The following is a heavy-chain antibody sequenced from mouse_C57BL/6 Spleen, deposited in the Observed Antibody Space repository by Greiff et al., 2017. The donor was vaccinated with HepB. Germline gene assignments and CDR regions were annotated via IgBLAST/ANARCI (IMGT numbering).Heavy chain of an antibody. V-gene: IGHV1-72*01. CDR2: IDPNSGGT. D-gene: IGHD2-4*01. CDR1: GYTFTSYW. CDR3: ARDYDYDGYFDV. Sequence: QVQLQQPGAELVKPGASVKLSCKASGYTFTSYWMHWVKQRPGRGLEWIGRIDPNSGGTKYNEKFKSKATLTVDKPSSTAYMQISSLTSEDSAVYYCARDYDYDGYFDVWGTGTTVTVSS. J-gene: IGHJ1*03.